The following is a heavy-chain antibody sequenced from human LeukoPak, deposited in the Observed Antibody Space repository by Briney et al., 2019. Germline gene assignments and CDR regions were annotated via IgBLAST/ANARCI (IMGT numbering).Heavy chain of an antibody. J-gene: IGHJ6*02. CDR2: INPNSGGT. Sequence: AASVKVSCKASGYTFTGYYMHWVRQAPGQGLEWMGWINPNSGGTNYAQKFQGWVTMTRDTSISTAYMELSRLRSDDTAVYYCARAIAAAGQNGMDVWGQGTTVTASS. D-gene: IGHD6-13*01. CDR1: GYTFTGYY. CDR3: ARAIAAAGQNGMDV. V-gene: IGHV1-2*04.